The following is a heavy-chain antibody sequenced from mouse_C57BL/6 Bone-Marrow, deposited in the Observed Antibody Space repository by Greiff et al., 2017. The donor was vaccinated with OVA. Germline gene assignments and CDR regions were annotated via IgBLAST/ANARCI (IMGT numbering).Heavy chain of an antibody. Sequence: QVQLKESGAELMKPGASVKLSCKATGYTFTGYWIEWVKQRPGHGLEWIGEILPGSGSTNYNEKFKGKATFTADTSSNTAYMQLSSLTTEDSAIYYCARSPYYYGPIYWYFDVWGTGTTVTVSS. J-gene: IGHJ1*03. D-gene: IGHD1-1*01. CDR2: ILPGSGST. CDR1: GYTFTGYW. V-gene: IGHV1-9*01. CDR3: ARSPYYYGPIYWYFDV.